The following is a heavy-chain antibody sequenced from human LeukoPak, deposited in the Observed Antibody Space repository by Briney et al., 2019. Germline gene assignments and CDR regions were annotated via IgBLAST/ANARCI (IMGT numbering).Heavy chain of an antibody. CDR3: ATGPWEDYLDY. V-gene: IGHV4-31*03. Sequence: SQTLSLTCTVSGGSIRSGGYCWSWIRQHPGKGLEWIGYIYHSGSTHYNPSLKSRLTMSVDTSKNQFSLTLGSVTAADTAVYYCATGPWEDYLDYWGQGTLVTVSS. D-gene: IGHD1-26*01. CDR1: GGSIRSGGYC. J-gene: IGHJ4*02. CDR2: IYHSGST.